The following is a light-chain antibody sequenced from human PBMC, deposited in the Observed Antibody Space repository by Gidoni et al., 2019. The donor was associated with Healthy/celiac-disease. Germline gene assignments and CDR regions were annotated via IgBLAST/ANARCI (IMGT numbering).Light chain of an antibody. V-gene: IGKV1-39*01. J-gene: IGKJ2*02. CDR2: AAS. CDR1: QSISSY. CDR3: QQSYSTPPST. Sequence: DIQMTQSPSSLSASVGDRVTITCRASQSISSYLNWYQQKPGKDPKLLIYAASSLHSGVPSRCSGSGSGTDFTLTISSLQPEDFATYYCQQSYSTPPSTFGQGTKLEIK.